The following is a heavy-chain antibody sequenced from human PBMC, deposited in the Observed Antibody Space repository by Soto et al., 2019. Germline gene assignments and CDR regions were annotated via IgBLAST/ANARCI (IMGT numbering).Heavy chain of an antibody. CDR3: ARVARYYYGMDV. J-gene: IGHJ6*02. CDR1: GGSISSGDYY. CDR2: IYYSGST. V-gene: IGHV4-30-4*01. Sequence: SETLSLTCTVSGGSISSGDYYWSCIRQPPGKGLEWIGYIYYSGSTYYNPSLKSRVTISVDTSKNQFSLKLSSVTAADTAVYYCARVARYYYGMDVWGQGTTVTVSS.